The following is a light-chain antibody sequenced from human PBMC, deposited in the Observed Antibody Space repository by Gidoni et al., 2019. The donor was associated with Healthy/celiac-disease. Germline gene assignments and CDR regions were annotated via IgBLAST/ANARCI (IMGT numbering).Light chain of an antibody. CDR2: AAY. CDR3: QQDPPGYT. J-gene: IGKJ2*01. V-gene: IGKV1-9*01. Sequence: DIQLTQSTSFLSASVGDRVTLTCRASQGISSYLALYQQKPGKAPKLLIYAAYTLQSGVPSRFSGSGSGTEFTLTISSLQPEDFATYYCQQDPPGYTFGQXTKLEIK. CDR1: QGISSY.